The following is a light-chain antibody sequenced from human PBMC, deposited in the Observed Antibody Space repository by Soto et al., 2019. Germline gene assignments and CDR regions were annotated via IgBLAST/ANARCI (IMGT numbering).Light chain of an antibody. CDR3: HHRGNGIT. J-gene: IGKJ5*01. V-gene: IGKV3-11*01. CDR2: DAS. Sequence: EVVLTQSPATLSFSPGDTATLSRGASQSVSSSLARYQQKPGQAPRLLIYDASSRATGIPARFSGSGSGTDFTLTISSLEPEDFAVYYCHHRGNGITFGQGTRLEIK. CDR1: QSVSSS.